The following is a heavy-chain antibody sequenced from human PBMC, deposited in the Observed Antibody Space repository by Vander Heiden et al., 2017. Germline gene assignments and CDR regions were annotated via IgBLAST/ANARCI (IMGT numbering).Heavy chain of an antibody. CDR1: GFTFSTSA. CDR3: AKVSGGY. J-gene: IGHJ4*02. D-gene: IGHD2-8*02. Sequence: EVQLLESGGGLVQPGWSLRLSCAASGFTFSTSAMSWVRQPPGKGLEWVSTITSSASKTNYADSVKGRFTISRDNTRNMLYLQMSSLTVEDTAKYYCAKVSGGYWGQGTLVTVSS. V-gene: IGHV3-23*05. CDR2: ITSSASKT.